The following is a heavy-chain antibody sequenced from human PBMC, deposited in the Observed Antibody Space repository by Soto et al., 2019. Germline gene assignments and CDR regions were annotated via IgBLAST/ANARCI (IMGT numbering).Heavy chain of an antibody. Sequence: GGSLRLSCAASGFTFSSYAMSWVRQAPGKGLEWVSAISGSGGSTYYADSVKGRFTISRDNSKNTLYLQMNSLRAEDTAVYYCAKDYSSGWYRYDAFDIWGQGTMVTVSS. V-gene: IGHV3-23*01. J-gene: IGHJ3*02. CDR1: GFTFSSYA. CDR2: ISGSGGST. D-gene: IGHD6-19*01. CDR3: AKDYSSGWYRYDAFDI.